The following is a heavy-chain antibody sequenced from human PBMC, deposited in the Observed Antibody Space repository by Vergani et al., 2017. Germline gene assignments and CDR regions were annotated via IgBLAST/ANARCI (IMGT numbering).Heavy chain of an antibody. Sequence: QLQLQESGPGLVKPSETLSLTCTVSGGSISSSSYYWSWIRQPAGKGLEWIGRIYTSGSTNYNPSLKSRVTMSVDTSKNQFSLKLSSVTAADTAVYYCARDSVAAAVADYYYYGMDVWGQGT. J-gene: IGHJ6*02. CDR3: ARDSVAAAVADYYYYGMDV. V-gene: IGHV4-61*02. CDR1: GGSISSSSYY. D-gene: IGHD6-13*01. CDR2: IYTSGST.